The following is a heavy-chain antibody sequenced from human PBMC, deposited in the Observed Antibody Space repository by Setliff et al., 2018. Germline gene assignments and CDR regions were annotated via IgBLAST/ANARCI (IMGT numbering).Heavy chain of an antibody. V-gene: IGHV4-39*07. CDR2: SNHGGST. CDR3: RFWSGYYKNDD. Sequence: PSETLSLTCSVSGGSISRSSYYWRLIRQTPGKGLEWLGESNHGGSTNYNPSLKSRVTISVDTSNNHFSLQLSSVTAADTAVYYCRFWSGYYKNDDWGQGTLVTVSS. CDR1: GGSISRSSYY. D-gene: IGHD3-3*01. J-gene: IGHJ4*01.